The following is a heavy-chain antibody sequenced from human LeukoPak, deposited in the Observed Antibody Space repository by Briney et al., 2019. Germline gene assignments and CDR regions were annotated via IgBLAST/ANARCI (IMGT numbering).Heavy chain of an antibody. Sequence: ETLSLTCTVSGDSISSYYWSWIRQPPGKGLEWIGCIYTSGSTNYNPSLKSRVAISIDTSKNQFSLKLTSVTAADTAVYYCATHGMSGSYTYWGQGPLVTVSS. CDR2: IYTSGST. V-gene: IGHV4-4*09. CDR3: ATHGMSGSYTY. D-gene: IGHD1-26*01. J-gene: IGHJ4*02. CDR1: GDSISSYY.